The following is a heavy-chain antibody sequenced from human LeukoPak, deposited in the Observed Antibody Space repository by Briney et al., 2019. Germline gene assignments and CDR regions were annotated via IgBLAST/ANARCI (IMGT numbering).Heavy chain of an antibody. J-gene: IGHJ3*02. CDR1: SYSITSGYY. D-gene: IGHD5-12*01. V-gene: IGHV4-38-2*02. CDR2: IYHSGST. CDR3: ARQVATKGEWAFDI. Sequence: SETLSLTCSVSSYSITSGYYWAWIRQPPGKGLEWIGSIYHSGSTYYNPSLQSRVTISVDTSKNQFSLNLSSVTAADTAVYYCARQVATKGEWAFDIWGQGTLVTVSS.